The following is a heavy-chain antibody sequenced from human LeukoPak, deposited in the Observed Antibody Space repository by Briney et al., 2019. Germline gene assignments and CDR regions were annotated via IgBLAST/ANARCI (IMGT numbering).Heavy chain of an antibody. D-gene: IGHD2-2*01. CDR1: GFTFSSHG. CDR3: AKDQPRAYFDY. J-gene: IGHJ4*02. Sequence: GGSLRLSCAASGFTFSSHGMHWVRQAPGKGLEWVAFVRSDGTTKYYADSVKGRLTISRDNSKNTMYLEMNSLRPEDTAVYYCAKDQPRAYFDYWGQGTLVTVSS. V-gene: IGHV3-30*02. CDR2: VRSDGTTK.